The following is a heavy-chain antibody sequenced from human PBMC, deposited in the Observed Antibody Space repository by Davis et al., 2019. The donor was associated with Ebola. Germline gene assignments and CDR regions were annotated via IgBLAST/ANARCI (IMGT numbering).Heavy chain of an antibody. D-gene: IGHD3-22*01. V-gene: IGHV4-4*07. CDR2: IYTSGST. CDR3: ARDRHDTSGYGF. CDR1: GGSFTGYY. Sequence: SETLSLTCTVYGGSFTGYYWSWIRQPAGKGLEWIGHIYTSGSTNYNPSLKSRVTISVDTSKNQMSLKMTSVTAADTAVYYCARDRHDTSGYGFWGQGTLVTVSS. J-gene: IGHJ4*02.